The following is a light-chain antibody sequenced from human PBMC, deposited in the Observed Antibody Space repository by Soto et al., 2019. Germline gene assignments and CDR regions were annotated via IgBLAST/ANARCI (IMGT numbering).Light chain of an antibody. J-gene: IGKJ1*01. CDR2: DAS. CDR3: QQSYSTTWT. V-gene: IGKV3-11*01. CDR1: QSVSSY. Sequence: EIVLTQSPSTLSLSPGERATLSCRASQSVSSYLAWYQQKPGQAPRLLIYDASNRATGIPARFSGSGSGTDFTLTISSLEPEDFATYSCQQSYSTTWTFGQRTKVDI.